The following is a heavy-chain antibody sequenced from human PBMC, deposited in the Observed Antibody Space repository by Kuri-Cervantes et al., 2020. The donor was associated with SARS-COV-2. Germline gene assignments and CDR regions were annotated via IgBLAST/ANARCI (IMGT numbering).Heavy chain of an antibody. V-gene: IGHV6-1*01. CDR3: ARATVGATRENHEFDC. Sequence: SQTLSLTCAISGDSVSSNSAAWNWIRQSPSRGLEWLGRTYYRSKWYNDYAVSVKSRITINPGTSKNQFSLQLNSVTPEDTAVYYCARATVGATRENHEFDCWGQGTLVTVSS. D-gene: IGHD1-26*01. J-gene: IGHJ4*02. CDR1: GDSVSSNSAA. CDR2: TYYRSKWYN.